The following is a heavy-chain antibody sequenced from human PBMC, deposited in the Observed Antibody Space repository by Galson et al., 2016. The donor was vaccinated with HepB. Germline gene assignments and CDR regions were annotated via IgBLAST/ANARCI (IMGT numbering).Heavy chain of an antibody. J-gene: IGHJ3*02. Sequence: SVKVSCKASGYTFSGHYMHWVRQAPGQGLEWMGWISPNGSDTNYAQKFQGRVTLTRDTSISTAYMELRRLRSDDTAVYFCARDWNDAFDTWGQGTRVTVS. CDR2: ISPNGSDT. V-gene: IGHV1-2*02. CDR1: GYTFSGHY. D-gene: IGHD1-1*01. CDR3: ARDWNDAFDT.